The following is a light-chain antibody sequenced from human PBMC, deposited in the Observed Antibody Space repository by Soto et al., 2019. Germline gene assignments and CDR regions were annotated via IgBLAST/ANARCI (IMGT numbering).Light chain of an antibody. Sequence: ENVLTQSPGTLSLSPGERATLSCRASQSLGSTYLAWYQQKPGQPPRLLMSQASTRATGVPDRFSGSGSGTDFTLTISRLAPEDFAVYSCHQFGSSPYTFGQGTKLEIK. V-gene: IGKV3-20*01. CDR1: QSLGSTY. CDR2: QAS. CDR3: HQFGSSPYT. J-gene: IGKJ2*01.